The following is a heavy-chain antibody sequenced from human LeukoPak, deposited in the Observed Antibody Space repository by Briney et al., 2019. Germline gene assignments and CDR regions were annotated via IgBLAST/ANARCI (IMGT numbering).Heavy chain of an antibody. CDR1: GFTFSSYS. V-gene: IGHV3-21*01. CDR2: ISSSSSYI. D-gene: IGHD6-25*01. J-gene: IGHJ4*02. Sequence: PGGSLRLSCAPSGFTFSSYSMNWVRQAPGKGLEWVSSISSSSSYIYYADSVKGRFTISRDNAKNSRYLQMTSLRAEDTSVYYWARGPRLVSNGPICWGQGTLVTVSS. CDR3: ARGPRLVSNGPIC.